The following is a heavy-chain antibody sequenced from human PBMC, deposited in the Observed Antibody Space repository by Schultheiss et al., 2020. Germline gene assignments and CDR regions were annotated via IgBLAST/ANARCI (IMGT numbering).Heavy chain of an antibody. J-gene: IGHJ6*03. D-gene: IGHD2-2*01. V-gene: IGHV4-59*12. CDR2: IYSSGST. CDR1: GGSISSYY. CDR3: ARNIVVVPAANLYYYYYMDV. Sequence: SETLSLTCTVSGGSISSYYWSWIRQPPGKGLEWIGYIYSSGSTNYNPSLKSRVTISVDTSKNQFSLKLSSVTAADTAVYYCARNIVVVPAANLYYYYYMDVWGKGTTVTVSS.